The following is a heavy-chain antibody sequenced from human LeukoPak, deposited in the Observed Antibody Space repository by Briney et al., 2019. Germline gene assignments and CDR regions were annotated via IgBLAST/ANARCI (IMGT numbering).Heavy chain of an antibody. CDR2: ISSSSSTI. D-gene: IGHD1-26*01. J-gene: IGHJ3*02. CDR3: ARSDSLVGAADAFDI. Sequence: GGSLRLSCAASGFTFSNAWMSWVRQAPGKGLEWVSYISSSSSTIYYADSVKGRFTISRDNAKNSLYLQMNSLRAEDTAVYYCARSDSLVGAADAFDIWGQGTMVTVSS. V-gene: IGHV3-48*01. CDR1: GFTFSNAW.